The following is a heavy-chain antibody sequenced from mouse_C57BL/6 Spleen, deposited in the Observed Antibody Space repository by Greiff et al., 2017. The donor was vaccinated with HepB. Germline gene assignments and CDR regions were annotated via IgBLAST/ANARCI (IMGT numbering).Heavy chain of an antibody. D-gene: IGHD1-1*01. V-gene: IGHV1-42*01. CDR1: GYSFTGYY. CDR2: INPSTGGT. Sequence: EVKLQQSGPELVKPGASVKISCKASGYSFTGYYMNWVKQSPEKSLEWIGEINPSTGGTTYNQKFKAKATLTVDKSSSTAYMQLKSLTSEDSAVYYCARGTTTFDYWGQGTTLTVSS. J-gene: IGHJ2*01. CDR3: ARGTTTFDY.